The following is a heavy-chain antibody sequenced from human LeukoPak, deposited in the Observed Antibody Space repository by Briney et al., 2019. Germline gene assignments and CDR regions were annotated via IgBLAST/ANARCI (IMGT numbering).Heavy chain of an antibody. Sequence: GGSLRLSCAASGFTFSSYEMNWVRQAPGKGLEWVSYISSSGSTIYYADSVKGRFTISRDNSKNTLYLQMNGLRAEDTAVYYCAKDLELATIRGLFDMWGQGTIVTVSS. D-gene: IGHD5-24*01. CDR3: AKDLELATIRGLFDM. CDR1: GFTFSSYE. CDR2: ISSSGSTI. V-gene: IGHV3-48*03. J-gene: IGHJ3*02.